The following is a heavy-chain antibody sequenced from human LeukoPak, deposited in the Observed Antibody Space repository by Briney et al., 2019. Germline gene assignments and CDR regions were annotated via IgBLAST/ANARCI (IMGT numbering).Heavy chain of an antibody. J-gene: IGHJ5*02. CDR2: IYYSGST. Sequence: SETLSLTCTVSGGSISTYYWSWIRHPPGKGLEWIGYIYYSGSTNYNPSLKSRVTISVDTSKNQFSLKLNSVTAADTAAYYCARSGYSGSDFNSCGQGTLVTVSS. CDR1: GGSISTYY. CDR3: ARSGYSGSDFNS. D-gene: IGHD5-12*01. V-gene: IGHV4-59*01.